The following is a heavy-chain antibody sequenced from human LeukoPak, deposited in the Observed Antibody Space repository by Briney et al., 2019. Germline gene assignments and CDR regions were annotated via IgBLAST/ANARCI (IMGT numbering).Heavy chain of an antibody. CDR3: AARSEDYGSGSYYDFDY. J-gene: IGHJ4*02. D-gene: IGHD3-10*01. CDR1: GFTVSSNY. CDR2: IYSGGST. V-gene: IGHV3-53*01. Sequence: PGGSLRLSCAASGFTVSSNYMSWVRQAPGKGLEWVSVIYSGGSTYYADSVKGRFTISRDNSKNTLYLQMNRLRAEDTAVYYCAARSEDYGSGSYYDFDYWGQGTLVTVSS.